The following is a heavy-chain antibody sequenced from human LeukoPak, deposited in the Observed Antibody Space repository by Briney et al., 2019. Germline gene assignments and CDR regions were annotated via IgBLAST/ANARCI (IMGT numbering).Heavy chain of an antibody. CDR2: ISSSSSTI. Sequence: PGRSLRLSWALAGFTFTSYSTNWVRHVPGEWLGWVSYISSSSSTIYYTDSVKGRFTISRDNAKNTLSLQMNSLRAEDTAVYYCARKGSCSSSYNSGYYYYLDVWGNGTTVTVSS. D-gene: IGHD6-13*01. J-gene: IGHJ6*03. CDR1: GFTFTSYS. V-gene: IGHV3-48*01. CDR3: ARKGSCSSSYNSGYYYYLDV.